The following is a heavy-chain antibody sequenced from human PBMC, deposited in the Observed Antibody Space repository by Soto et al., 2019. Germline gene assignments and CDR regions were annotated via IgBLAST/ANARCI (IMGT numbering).Heavy chain of an antibody. CDR1: GFTFSSYG. J-gene: IGHJ4*02. CDR3: AKDIFREGGGY. CDR2: ISYDGSNK. V-gene: IGHV3-30*18. D-gene: IGHD3-16*01. Sequence: QVQLVESGGGVVQPGRSLRLSCAASGFTFSSYGMHWVRQAPGKGLEWGAVISYDGSNKYYADSVKGRFTISRDNSKNTLYLQMNSLRAEDTAVYYCAKDIFREGGGYWGQGTLVTVSS.